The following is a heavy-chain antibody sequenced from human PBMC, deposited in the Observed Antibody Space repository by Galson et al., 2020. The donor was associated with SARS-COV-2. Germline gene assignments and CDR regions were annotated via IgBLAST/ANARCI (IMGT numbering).Heavy chain of an antibody. J-gene: IGHJ6*03. V-gene: IGHV4-34*01. CDR2: INSGGDR. CDR3: ARARQGVVPSPVLGLGPFYSYYYMDV. Sequence: SETLSLTCAVYGESFSGYSWTWIRQAPGKGLEWIGEINSGGDRKYSPSLSSRVTLSVDTSKNQFALKLTSVSAADTALYFCARARQGVVPSPVLGLGPFYSYYYMDVWGKGTTVTVSS. CDR1: GESFSGYS. D-gene: IGHD3-10*01.